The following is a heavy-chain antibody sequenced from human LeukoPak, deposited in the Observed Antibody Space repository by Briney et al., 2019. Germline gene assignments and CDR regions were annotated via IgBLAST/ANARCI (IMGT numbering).Heavy chain of an antibody. Sequence: ASVKVSCKASGYTFTGYYMHWVRQAPGQGLEWMGWINPNSGGTNYAQKFQGWVTMTRDTSISTAYMELSRLRSDDTAVYYCARETAYYSGYGGDFDYWGQGTLVTVSS. CDR1: GYTFTGYY. V-gene: IGHV1-2*04. CDR2: INPNSGGT. J-gene: IGHJ4*02. CDR3: ARETAYYSGYGGDFDY. D-gene: IGHD5-12*01.